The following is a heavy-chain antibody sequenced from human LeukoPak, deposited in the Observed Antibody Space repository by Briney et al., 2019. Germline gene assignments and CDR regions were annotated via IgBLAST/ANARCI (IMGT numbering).Heavy chain of an antibody. CDR3: AREGGVRGVIISSWFDP. J-gene: IGHJ5*02. Sequence: ASVKVSCKASGYTFTSYAMNWVRQAPGQGLEWMGWINTNTGNPTYAQGFTGRFAFSLDTSVSTAYLQISSLKAEDTAVYYCAREGGVRGVIISSWFDPWGQGTLVTVSS. D-gene: IGHD3-10*01. CDR2: INTNTGNP. CDR1: GYTFTSYA. V-gene: IGHV7-4-1*02.